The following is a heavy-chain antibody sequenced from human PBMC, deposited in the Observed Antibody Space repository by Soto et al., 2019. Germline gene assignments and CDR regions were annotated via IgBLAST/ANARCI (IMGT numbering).Heavy chain of an antibody. CDR3: AGDNAYNGPGLDY. CDR1: GFTVSTNY. Sequence: EVQLVESGGGLIQPGGSLRLSCAASGFTVSTNYMSWVRHAPGKGLEWVSVIYGNTNTYYADSVKGRFTTSRDNSKTTLNLQMRSLRADDAGVYYCAGDNAYNGPGLDYWGQGTLLTVSS. V-gene: IGHV3-53*01. J-gene: IGHJ4*02. D-gene: IGHD1-1*01. CDR2: IYGNTNT.